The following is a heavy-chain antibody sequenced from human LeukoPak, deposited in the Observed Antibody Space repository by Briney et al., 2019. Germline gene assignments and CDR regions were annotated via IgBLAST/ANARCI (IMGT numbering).Heavy chain of an antibody. CDR3: ARYNSAWKTDDY. V-gene: IGHV3-7*03. CDR1: GFTFNSYW. D-gene: IGHD6-19*01. Sequence: GGSLRLSCAASGFTFNSYWMTWVRQAPGKGLEWVADIKQDGSDKYYAGSVKGRFTISRGNAKNSLYLQMNSLRAEDTAVYFCARYNSAWKTDDYWGQGTLVTVSS. J-gene: IGHJ4*02. CDR2: IKQDGSDK.